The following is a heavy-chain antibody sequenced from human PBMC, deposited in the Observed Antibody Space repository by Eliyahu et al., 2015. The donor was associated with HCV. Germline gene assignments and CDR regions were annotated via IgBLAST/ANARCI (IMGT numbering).Heavy chain of an antibody. CDR3: ARVRITMIGRLGNDAFDI. CDR1: GFTFSSYS. J-gene: IGHJ3*02. D-gene: IGHD3-22*01. Sequence: EVQLVESGGGLVKPGGSLRLSCAASGFTFSSYSMNWVRQAPGKGLEWVSSISSSSSYIYYADSVKGRFTISRDNAKNSLYLQMNTLRAEDTAVYYCARVRITMIGRLGNDAFDIWGQGTMVTVSS. CDR2: ISSSSSYI. V-gene: IGHV3-21*01.